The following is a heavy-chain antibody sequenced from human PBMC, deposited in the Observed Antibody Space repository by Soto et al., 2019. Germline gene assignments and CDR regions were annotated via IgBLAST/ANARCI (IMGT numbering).Heavy chain of an antibody. Sequence: QVQLRESGPGLVKPSETLSLTCTVSGGSISGSYWSWIRQPPGKGLEWIGYIYSSGSTYYNPSLRSRVTMSVDTSKNQFSLKRSSVTAADTAVYYCARLDKVVDYWGQGTLVTVSS. CDR3: ARLDKVVDY. D-gene: IGHD1-26*01. V-gene: IGHV4-59*01. J-gene: IGHJ4*02. CDR2: IYSSGST. CDR1: GGSISGSY.